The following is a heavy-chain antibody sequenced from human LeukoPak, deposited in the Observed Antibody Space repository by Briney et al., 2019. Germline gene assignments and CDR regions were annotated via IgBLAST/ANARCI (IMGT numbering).Heavy chain of an antibody. CDR3: ARGSYDILTGYYRY. CDR1: GGTFSSYA. V-gene: IGHV1-69*05. Sequence: SVKVSCKASGGTFSSYAISWVRQAPGQGLEWMGRIIPIFGTANYAQKFQGRVTMTTDTSTSTAYMELRSLRSDDTAVYYCARGSYDILTGYYRYWGQGTLVTVSS. J-gene: IGHJ4*02. D-gene: IGHD3-9*01. CDR2: IIPIFGTA.